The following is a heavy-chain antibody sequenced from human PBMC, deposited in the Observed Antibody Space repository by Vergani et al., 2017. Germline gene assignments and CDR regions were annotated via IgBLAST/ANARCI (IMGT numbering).Heavy chain of an antibody. CDR1: GGSISSYY. J-gene: IGHJ3*02. CDR3: VGSSGYYATDAFDI. Sequence: QVQLQESGPGLVKPSETLSLTCTVSGGSISSYYWSWIRQPPGKGLAWIGYIYYSGSTNYNPSLKSRVTISVDTSKNQFSLKLSSVTAADTAVYYCVGSSGYYATDAFDIWGQGTMVTVSS. V-gene: IGHV4-59*01. D-gene: IGHD3-22*01. CDR2: IYYSGST.